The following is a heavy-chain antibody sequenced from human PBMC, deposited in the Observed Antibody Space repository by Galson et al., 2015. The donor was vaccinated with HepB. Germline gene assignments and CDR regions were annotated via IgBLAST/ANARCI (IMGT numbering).Heavy chain of an antibody. Sequence: SLRLSCAASGFTFSSYAMSWVRQAPGKGLEWVSAISGSGGSTYYADSVKGRFTISRDNSKNTLYLQMNSLRAEDTAVYYCAKFDSSALYYYYGMDVWGQGTTVTVSS. V-gene: IGHV3-23*01. J-gene: IGHJ6*02. D-gene: IGHD6-19*01. CDR2: ISGSGGST. CDR1: GFTFSSYA. CDR3: AKFDSSALYYYYGMDV.